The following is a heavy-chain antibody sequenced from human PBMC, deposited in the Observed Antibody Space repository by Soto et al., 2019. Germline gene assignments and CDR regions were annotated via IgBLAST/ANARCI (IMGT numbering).Heavy chain of an antibody. CDR3: ARQGLYSLDTGRGEYYFDS. CDR1: GGSITNYY. CDR2: IYDTGDT. D-gene: IGHD2-8*02. Sequence: SETLSLTCTVSGGSITNYYWSWIRQPPGKGLEWIGHIYDTGDTDYNPSLKTRVAITLDTPKRQFSLRLTSVTAADTAEYYCARQGLYSLDTGRGEYYFDSWGQGTLVTVSS. J-gene: IGHJ4*02. V-gene: IGHV4-59*01.